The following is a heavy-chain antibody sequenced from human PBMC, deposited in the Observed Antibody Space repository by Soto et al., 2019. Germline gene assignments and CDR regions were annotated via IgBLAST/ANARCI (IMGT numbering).Heavy chain of an antibody. Sequence: SETLSLTCTVSGGSISSGDYYWRWIRQPPGKGLEWIGYIYYSGSTYYNPSLKSRVTISVDTSKNQFSLKLSSVTAADTAVYYCARVGVVPAALEDYFDYWGQGTLVTVSS. CDR2: IYYSGST. D-gene: IGHD2-2*01. CDR1: GGSISSGDYY. J-gene: IGHJ4*02. V-gene: IGHV4-30-4*01. CDR3: ARVGVVPAALEDYFDY.